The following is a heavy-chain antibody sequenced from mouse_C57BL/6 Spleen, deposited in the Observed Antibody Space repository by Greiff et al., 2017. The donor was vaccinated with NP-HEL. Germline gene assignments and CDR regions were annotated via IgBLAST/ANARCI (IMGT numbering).Heavy chain of an antibody. CDR1: GYSITSGYY. J-gene: IGHJ4*01. CDR3: ARPHYYENAMDY. CDR2: ISYDGSN. V-gene: IGHV3-6*01. Sequence: EVKLMESGPGLVKPSQSLSLTCSVTGYSITSGYYWNWIRQFPGNKLEWMGYISYDGSNNYNPSLKNRISITRDTSKNQFFLKLNSVTTEDTATYYCARPHYYENAMDYWGQGTSVTVSS. D-gene: IGHD1-2*01.